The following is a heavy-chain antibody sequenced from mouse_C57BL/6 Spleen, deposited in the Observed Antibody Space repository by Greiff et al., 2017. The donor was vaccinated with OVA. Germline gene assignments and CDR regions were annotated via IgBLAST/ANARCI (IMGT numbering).Heavy chain of an antibody. CDR3: ANRDYFDY. CDR2: IYPGSGST. D-gene: IGHD3-1*01. Sequence: QVHVKQSGAELVKPGASVKMSCKASGYTFTSYWITWVKQRPGQGLEWIGDIYPGSGSTNYNEKFKSKATLTVDTSSSTAYMQLSSLTSEDSAVYYCANRDYFDYWGQGTTLTVSS. V-gene: IGHV1-55*01. J-gene: IGHJ2*01. CDR1: GYTFTSYW.